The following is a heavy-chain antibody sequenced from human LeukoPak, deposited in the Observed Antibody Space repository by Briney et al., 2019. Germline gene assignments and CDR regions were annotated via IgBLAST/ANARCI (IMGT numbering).Heavy chain of an antibody. D-gene: IGHD1-14*01. CDR3: ARVESYPLRNAFDI. V-gene: IGHV4-59*02. Sequence: SETLSLTCTVSGISVSSYYWSWIRQPPGKGLEWIGYIYYSGGTSYNPSLKSRVTISVETSKNQFSLKLSSVTAADTAVYYCARVESYPLRNAFDIWGQGTMVTVSS. CDR2: IYYSGGT. CDR1: GISVSSYY. J-gene: IGHJ3*02.